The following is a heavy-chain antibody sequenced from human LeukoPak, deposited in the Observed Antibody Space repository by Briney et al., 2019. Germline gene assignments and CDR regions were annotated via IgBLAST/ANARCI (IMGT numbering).Heavy chain of an antibody. J-gene: IGHJ6*02. D-gene: IGHD1-26*01. CDR3: TRDASGETASGPRMDV. CDR2: IKPDGSEK. V-gene: IGHV3-7*05. CDR1: AFTFRTYW. Sequence: GGSLRLSCAASAFTFRTYWMSWVRQAPGKGLEWVAMIKPDGSEKYYVDSVKGLFTISRDNAKNSLYLQITSLRAEDTAVYYCTRDASGETASGPRMDVWGQGTTVTVSS.